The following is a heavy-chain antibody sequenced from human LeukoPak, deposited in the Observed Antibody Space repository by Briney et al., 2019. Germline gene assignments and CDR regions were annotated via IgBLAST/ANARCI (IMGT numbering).Heavy chain of an antibody. V-gene: IGHV3-49*04. J-gene: IGHJ4*02. Sequence: GGSLRLSCATSGFNFGDYVVNWVRQAPGKGLEWVGFVRSNAIGGTREYAASVRGRFSISRDDSKSIAFLQMNSLEIDDTAVYYCSASACNSTSYYWGHLEHWGQGALVTVS. CDR3: SASACNSTSYYWGHLEH. D-gene: IGHD1/OR15-1a*01. CDR1: GFNFGDYV. CDR2: VRSNAIGGTR.